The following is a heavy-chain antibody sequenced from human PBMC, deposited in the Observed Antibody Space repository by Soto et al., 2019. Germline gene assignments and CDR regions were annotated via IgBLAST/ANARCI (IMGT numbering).Heavy chain of an antibody. CDR1: GFTFSSSW. J-gene: IGHJ4*02. CDR3: ARGTGGKGPFDY. CDR2: IKHDGSEK. V-gene: IGHV3-7*05. D-gene: IGHD2-15*01. Sequence: EVQLVESGGGLVQPGGSLRLSCAASGFTFSSSWMSWVRQAPGKGLEWVANIKHDGSEKYYVDSVKGRFTISRDNARNSLYLQMNSLGAEDTAVYYCARGTGGKGPFDYWGQGTLVTVSS.